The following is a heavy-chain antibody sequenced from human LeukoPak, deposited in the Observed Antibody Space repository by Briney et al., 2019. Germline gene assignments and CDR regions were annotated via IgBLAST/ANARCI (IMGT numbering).Heavy chain of an antibody. CDR3: AKVVSSSRGLIDY. CDR1: GFTFSTSG. CDR2: IRYDGSSI. Sequence: GGSLRLSCEAYGFTFSTSGIHWVRQAPGKGLEWVAFIRYDGSSIYYADSVKGRFTISRDNPKNTASLQMSSLRTEDTAVYYCAKVVSSSRGLIDYWGQGTLVTVSS. D-gene: IGHD2-2*01. J-gene: IGHJ4*02. V-gene: IGHV3-30*02.